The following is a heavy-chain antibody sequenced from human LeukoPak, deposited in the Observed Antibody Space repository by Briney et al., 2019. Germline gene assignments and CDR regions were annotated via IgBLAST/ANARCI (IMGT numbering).Heavy chain of an antibody. Sequence: ASVKVSCKASGYTFTSYGISWVRQAPGQGLEWMGWISAYNGNTNYAQKLQGRVTMTTDTSTSTAYMELRSLRSDDTAVYYCARDRRPYGDYSFDYWGQGTLVTVSS. CDR1: GYTFTSYG. J-gene: IGHJ4*02. D-gene: IGHD4-17*01. CDR3: ARDRRPYGDYSFDY. CDR2: ISAYNGNT. V-gene: IGHV1-18*01.